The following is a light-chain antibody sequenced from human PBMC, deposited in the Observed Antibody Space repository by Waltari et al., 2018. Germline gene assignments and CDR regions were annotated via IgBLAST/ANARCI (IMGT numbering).Light chain of an antibody. CDR2: EVT. Sequence: QSAPTQPASVSGSPGQSITISCTGTRRDLGTYDLASWYQQHPGKAPKLMIYEVTKRPSGVSTRFSGSKSGNTASLTISGLQADDEADYYCYSYANGRVFGGGTKLTVL. J-gene: IGLJ3*02. CDR3: YSYANGRV. CDR1: RRDLGTYDL. V-gene: IGLV2-23*02.